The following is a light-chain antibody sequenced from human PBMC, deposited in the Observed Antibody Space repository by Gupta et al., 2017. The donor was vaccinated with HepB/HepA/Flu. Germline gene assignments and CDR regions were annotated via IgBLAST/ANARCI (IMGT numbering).Light chain of an antibody. Sequence: DTVLTQSPGTLSLSPGERATLSCRTSQNISRSYLAWYQQKPGQAPRLLIYGASSRATGIPDRFSGSGSGTDFTLTISRLEPEDFAVYYCQQYGSSPLFTFGPGTKVDIK. CDR3: QQYGSSPLFT. CDR1: QNISRSY. J-gene: IGKJ3*01. V-gene: IGKV3-20*01. CDR2: GAS.